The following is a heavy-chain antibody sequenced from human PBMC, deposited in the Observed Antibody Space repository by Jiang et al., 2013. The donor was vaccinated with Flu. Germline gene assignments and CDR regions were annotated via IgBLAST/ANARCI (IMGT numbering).Heavy chain of an antibody. CDR1: GYTFTSYA. J-gene: IGHJ5*02. CDR2: INAGNGNT. CDR3: ASAGYCSGGSCYGRWWFDP. Sequence: KKPGASVKVSCKASGYTFTSYAMHWVRQAPGQRLEWMGWINAGNGNTKYSQKFQGRVTITRDTSASTAYMELSSLRSEDTAVYYCASAGYCSGGSCYGRWWFDPWGQGTLVTVSS. D-gene: IGHD2-15*01. V-gene: IGHV1-3*01.